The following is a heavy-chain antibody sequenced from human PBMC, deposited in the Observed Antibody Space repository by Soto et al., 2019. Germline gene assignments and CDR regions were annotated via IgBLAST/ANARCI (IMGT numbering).Heavy chain of an antibody. D-gene: IGHD2-8*01. CDR1: GGSISSGGYS. J-gene: IGHJ5*02. V-gene: IGHV4-30-2*01. CDR3: ARVAVLYHWGNWFDP. CDR2: IYHSGST. Sequence: PSETLSLTCGVSGGSISSGGYSWSWIRQPTGKGLEWIGYIYHSGSTYYNQSLKSRVTISVDRSKNQFSLKLSSVTAADTAVYYCARVAVLYHWGNWFDPWGQGTLVTVSS.